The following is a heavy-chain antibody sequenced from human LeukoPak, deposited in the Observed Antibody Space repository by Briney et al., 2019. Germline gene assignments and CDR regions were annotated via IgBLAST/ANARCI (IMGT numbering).Heavy chain of an antibody. CDR2: ISDTGGST. CDR3: ARQVGPDY. CDR1: GFTFRSYA. Sequence: GGSLRLSCAASGFTFRSYAMSWVRQAPGKGLEWVSGISDTGGSTYYADSVKGRFIISRDNYKNTLYLQMNSLRVEDTAVYYCARQVGPDYWGQGTLVTVSS. V-gene: IGHV3-23*01. J-gene: IGHJ4*02.